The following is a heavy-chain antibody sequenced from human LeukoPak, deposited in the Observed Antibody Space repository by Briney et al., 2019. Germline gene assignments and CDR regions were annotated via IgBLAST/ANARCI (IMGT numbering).Heavy chain of an antibody. CDR2: IYYSGST. J-gene: IGHJ4*02. V-gene: IGHV4-59*08. CDR3: ARIAVAGTWYFDY. Sequence: SETLSLTCTVSGVSIRDHYWSWIRQPPGKGLEWIGYIYYSGSTNYNPSLKSRVTISVDTSKNQFSLKLSSVTAADTAVYYCARIAVAGTWYFDYWGQGTLVTVSS. CDR1: GVSIRDHY. D-gene: IGHD6-19*01.